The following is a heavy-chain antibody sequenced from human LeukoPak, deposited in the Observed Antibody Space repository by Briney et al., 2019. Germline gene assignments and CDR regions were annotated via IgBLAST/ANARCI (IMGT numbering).Heavy chain of an antibody. J-gene: IGHJ4*02. Sequence: SETLSLTCAVYGGSFSGYYWSWIRQPPGKGLEWIGEINHSGSTNYNPSHKSRVTISVDTSKNQFSLKLSSVTAADTAVYYCARGRDGYNFLNRGEYYYFDYWGQGTLVTVSS. V-gene: IGHV4-34*01. CDR2: INHSGST. CDR3: ARGRDGYNFLNRGEYYYFDY. CDR1: GGSFSGYY. D-gene: IGHD5-24*01.